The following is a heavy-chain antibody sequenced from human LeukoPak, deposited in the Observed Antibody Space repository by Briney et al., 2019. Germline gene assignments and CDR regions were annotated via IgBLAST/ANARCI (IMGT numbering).Heavy chain of an antibody. CDR1: GGSISSYY. V-gene: IGHV4-59*01. D-gene: IGHD1-26*01. J-gene: IGHJ4*02. Sequence: PSETLSLTCTVSGGSISSYYWSWIRQPPGKGLEWIGYIYYSGSTNYNPSLKSRVTISVDTSKTQFSLKLSSVTAADTAVYYCARVVGATVGVDYWGQGTLVTVSS. CDR2: IYYSGST. CDR3: ARVVGATVGVDY.